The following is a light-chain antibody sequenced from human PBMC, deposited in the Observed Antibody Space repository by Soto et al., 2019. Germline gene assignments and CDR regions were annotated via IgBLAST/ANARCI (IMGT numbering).Light chain of an antibody. CDR2: GAT. CDR3: QQYDSPLGWS. CDR1: QRVGSTY. J-gene: IGKJ1*01. Sequence: ILLTQAPGGLSLSPGERPSQCCRATQRVGSTYLAWYQQKPGRAPRLLIYGATSRATGLPSRFSGSGSGTNFTLTITRLEPEDFAVYYCQQYDSPLGWSFGQGTKVDI. V-gene: IGKV3-20*01.